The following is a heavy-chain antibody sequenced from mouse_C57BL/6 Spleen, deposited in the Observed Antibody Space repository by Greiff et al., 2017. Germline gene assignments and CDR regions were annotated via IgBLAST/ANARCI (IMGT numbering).Heavy chain of an antibody. CDR1: GYTFTSYW. Sequence: VQLQQPGAELVKPGASVKMSCKASGYTFTSYWITWVKQRPGQGLEWIGDIYPGSGSTNYNEKFKSKATLTVDTSSSTAYMQLSSLTSEDSAVYYCARAYSNCWYFDVWGTGTTVTVSS. J-gene: IGHJ1*03. CDR3: ARAYSNCWYFDV. D-gene: IGHD2-5*01. CDR2: IYPGSGST. V-gene: IGHV1-55*01.